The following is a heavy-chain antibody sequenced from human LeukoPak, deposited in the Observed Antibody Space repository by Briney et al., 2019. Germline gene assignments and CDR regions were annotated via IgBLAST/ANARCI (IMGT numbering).Heavy chain of an antibody. CDR1: GFTFSSYA. CDR3: AKDPRRRGYDSLHYFDY. Sequence: GGSLRLSCAASGFTFSSYAMSWVRQAPGKGLEWVSGISGSGGSTYYADSVKGRFTIYRDNSKNTLYLQMNSLRAEDTAVYYCAKDPRRRGYDSLHYFDYWGQGTLVTVSS. V-gene: IGHV3-23*01. J-gene: IGHJ4*02. CDR2: ISGSGGST. D-gene: IGHD3-9*01.